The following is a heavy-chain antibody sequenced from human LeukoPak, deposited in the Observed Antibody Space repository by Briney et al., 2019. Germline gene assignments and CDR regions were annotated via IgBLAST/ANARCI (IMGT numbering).Heavy chain of an antibody. J-gene: IGHJ5*02. CDR1: GGSVSSGSYY. V-gene: IGHV4-61*03. Sequence: SETLSLTCTVSGGSVSSGSYYWSWIRQPPGKGLEWIGYMYYSGSTNYNPSLKSRVTISGDTSRNTFSLNLTSVTAAEQGGYYGAKDKGENTGGGGAPHWFDPWGQGTLVTVSS. D-gene: IGHD1-14*01. CDR2: MYYSGST. CDR3: AKDKGENTGGGGAPHWFDP.